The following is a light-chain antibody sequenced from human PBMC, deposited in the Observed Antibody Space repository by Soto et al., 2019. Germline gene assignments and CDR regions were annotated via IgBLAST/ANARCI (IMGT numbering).Light chain of an antibody. Sequence: EIVMTQSPVTLPASPGERVTLSCWASQSIAANLAWYQQKPGQAPRLLIYGASTRATGVPARFIGSGSGTEFTLTISSLQSEDFADYYCQQYDNWHPWTFGQGTKVEI. CDR2: GAS. J-gene: IGKJ1*01. CDR1: QSIAAN. CDR3: QQYDNWHPWT. V-gene: IGKV3-15*01.